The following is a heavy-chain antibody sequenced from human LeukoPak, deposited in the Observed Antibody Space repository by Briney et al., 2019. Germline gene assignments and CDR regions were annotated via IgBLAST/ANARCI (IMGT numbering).Heavy chain of an antibody. J-gene: IGHJ4*02. D-gene: IGHD2-2*01. CDR1: GFTFSSYE. CDR2: ISSSGSSI. CDR3: ARKYCSSTSCLFDC. Sequence: GGSLRPSCAASGFTFSSYEMNWVRQAPGKGLEWVSYISSSGSSIYYADSVKGRFTISRDNAKNSLYLQMNSLRAEGTAVYYCARKYCSSTSCLFDCWGQGTLVTVSS. V-gene: IGHV3-48*03.